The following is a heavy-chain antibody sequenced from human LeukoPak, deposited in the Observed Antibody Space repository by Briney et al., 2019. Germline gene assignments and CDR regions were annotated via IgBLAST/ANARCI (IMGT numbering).Heavy chain of an antibody. Sequence: GGSLRLSCAASGFTFSSYWVHWVRQAPGKGLVWVSRTNTDGSTTGYADAVKGRFTISRDNAKNTLYLQMNSLRAEDTAAYYCARAHRSGSLDNWGQGTLVTVSS. CDR3: ARAHRSGSLDN. CDR2: TNTDGSTT. CDR1: GFTFSSYW. V-gene: IGHV3-74*01. D-gene: IGHD1-26*01. J-gene: IGHJ4*02.